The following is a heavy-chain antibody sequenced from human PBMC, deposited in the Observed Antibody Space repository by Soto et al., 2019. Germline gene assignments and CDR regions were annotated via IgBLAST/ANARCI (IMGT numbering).Heavy chain of an antibody. Sequence: GGSLRLSCASSGFTFSDYYMGWIRHGPGKGVGWVSCISSICSTIYYADSVKGRFTISRDNAKNSLYLQMNSLRAEDTAVYYCARGVGADYDSSGYPNPLYYYGMDVWGQGTTVTVSS. D-gene: IGHD3-22*01. CDR2: ISSICSTI. V-gene: IGHV3-11*01. J-gene: IGHJ6*02. CDR3: ARGVGADYDSSGYPNPLYYYGMDV. CDR1: GFTFSDYY.